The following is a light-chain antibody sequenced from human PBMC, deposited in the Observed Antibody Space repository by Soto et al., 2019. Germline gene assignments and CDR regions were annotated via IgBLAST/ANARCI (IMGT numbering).Light chain of an antibody. CDR1: SSNIGGNS. CDR2: DDD. CDR3: GSWDSSLGAYV. J-gene: IGLJ1*01. V-gene: IGLV1-51*01. Sequence: QSVLTQPPSVSAAPGQRVTISCSGSSSNIGGNSVSWYQQLPGTAPKLLIYDDDKRPSGITDRFSGSKSGTSAPLGITGFQTGDEADYYCGSWDSSLGAYVFGAGTKLTVL.